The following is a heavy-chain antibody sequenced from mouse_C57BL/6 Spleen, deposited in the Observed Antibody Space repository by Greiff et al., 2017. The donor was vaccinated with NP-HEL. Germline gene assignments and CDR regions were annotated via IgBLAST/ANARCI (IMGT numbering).Heavy chain of an antibody. CDR2: IDPSDSYT. CDR3: ARGGAY. J-gene: IGHJ3*01. CDR1: GYTFTSCW. V-gene: IGHV1-59*01. Sequence: VQLQQPGAELVRPGTSVTLSCKASGYTFTSCWMHWVKQRPGQGLEWIGVIDPSDSYTNYNQKFKGKATLTVDTSSSTAYIQLSSLTSEDSAGYYCARGGAYWGEGTLVTVSA.